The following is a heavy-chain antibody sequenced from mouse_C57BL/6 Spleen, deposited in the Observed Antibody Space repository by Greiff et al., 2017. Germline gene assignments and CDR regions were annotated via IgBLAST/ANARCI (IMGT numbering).Heavy chain of an antibody. V-gene: IGHV5-12*01. CDR2: ISNGGGST. CDR1: GFTFSDYY. D-gene: IGHD2-2*01. Sequence: EVKLEESGGGLVQPGGSLKLSCAASGFTFSDYYMYWVRQTPEKRLEWVAYISNGGGSTYYPDTVKGRFTISRDNAKNTLYLQMSRLKSEDTAMYYCARNYGYDLYYAMDYWGQGTSVTVSS. J-gene: IGHJ4*01. CDR3: ARNYGYDLYYAMDY.